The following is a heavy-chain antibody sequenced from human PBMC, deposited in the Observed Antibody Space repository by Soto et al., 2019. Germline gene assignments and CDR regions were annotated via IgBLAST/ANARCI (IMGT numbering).Heavy chain of an antibody. V-gene: IGHV3-7*03. CDR3: ARARDYGPHLDN. CDR1: GYTFSNYY. J-gene: IGHJ4*02. CDR2: IRQEGGEK. D-gene: IGHD4-17*01. Sequence: GGSLRLSWIASGYTFSNYYIIWVRQAPGKGLEWVANIRQEGGEKYYVDSVKGRFTISRDNTQNSMYLQMNSRRAEDTAVYYAARARDYGPHLDNWGQEILVGVSS.